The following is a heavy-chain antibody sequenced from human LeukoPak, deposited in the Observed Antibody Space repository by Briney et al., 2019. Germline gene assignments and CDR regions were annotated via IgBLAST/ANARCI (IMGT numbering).Heavy chain of an antibody. CDR2: INHSGST. Sequence: PSETLSLTCAVYGGSFSGYYWSWIRQPPGKGLEWIGEINHSGSTNYNPSLKSRVTISVDTSKNQFSLKLSSVTAADTAVYYCARRGVKHSYGPQTGYFQHWGQGTLVTVSS. V-gene: IGHV4-34*01. D-gene: IGHD5-18*01. CDR3: ARRGVKHSYGPQTGYFQH. J-gene: IGHJ1*01. CDR1: GGSFSGYY.